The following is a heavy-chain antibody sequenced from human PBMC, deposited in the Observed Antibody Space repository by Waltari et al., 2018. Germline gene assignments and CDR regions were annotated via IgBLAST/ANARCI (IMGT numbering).Heavy chain of an antibody. J-gene: IGHJ4*02. CDR1: GYTFTSSG. CDR3: ARAGVKGIVATIPDY. V-gene: IGHV1-18*01. D-gene: IGHD5-12*01. Sequence: QVQLVQSGAEVKKPGASVKVTCKASGYTFTSSGIRRVRKAPGQGLEWMGWISAYNGNTNYAQKLQGRVTMTTDTSTSTAYMELRSLRSDDTAVYYCARAGVKGIVATIPDYWGQGTLVTVSS. CDR2: ISAYNGNT.